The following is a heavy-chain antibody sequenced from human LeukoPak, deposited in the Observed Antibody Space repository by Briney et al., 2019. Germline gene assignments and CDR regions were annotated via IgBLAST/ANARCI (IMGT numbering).Heavy chain of an antibody. Sequence: GGSLRLSCAASGFTFSSYWMTWVRQAPGRGLEWVANIKQDGSEKYYVDSVKGRVPISRDNAENSLYLQMNSLRVEDTAVYYCARGYYYDSRGYYPDYWGQGTLVTVSS. CDR2: IKQDGSEK. CDR3: ARGYYYDSRGYYPDY. D-gene: IGHD3-22*01. J-gene: IGHJ4*02. CDR1: GFTFSSYW. V-gene: IGHV3-7*04.